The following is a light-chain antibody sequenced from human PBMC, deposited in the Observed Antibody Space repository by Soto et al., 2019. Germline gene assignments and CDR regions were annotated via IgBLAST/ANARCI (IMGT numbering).Light chain of an antibody. Sequence: DIQMTQSPSSLSASLGDRVTITCRASQIISTYLNWYQQRPGKAPKLLIYDASRLQNAVPSRFSGSGSGTDFTLTITSLQPEDFATYYCQHSYSTPRTFGGGTRVESK. CDR3: QHSYSTPRT. V-gene: IGKV1-39*01. CDR2: DAS. CDR1: QIISTY. J-gene: IGKJ4*01.